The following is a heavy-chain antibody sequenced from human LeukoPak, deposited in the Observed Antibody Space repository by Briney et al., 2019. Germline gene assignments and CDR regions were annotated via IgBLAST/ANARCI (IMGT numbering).Heavy chain of an antibody. CDR2: IYYSGST. D-gene: IGHD3-3*01. CDR3: ATSYDFWSGSPYYFDY. Sequence: ASETLSLTCTVSGGSISSYYWSWIRQPPGKGLEWIGYIYYSGSTNYNPSLKSRVTISVDTSKNQFSLKLSSVTAADTAVYYCATSYDFWSGSPYYFDYWGQGTLVTVSS. J-gene: IGHJ4*02. CDR1: GGSISSYY. V-gene: IGHV4-59*01.